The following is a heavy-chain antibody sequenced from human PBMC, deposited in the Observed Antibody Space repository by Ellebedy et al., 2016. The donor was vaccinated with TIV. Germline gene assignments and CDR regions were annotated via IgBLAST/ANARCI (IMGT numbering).Heavy chain of an antibody. J-gene: IGHJ6*02. D-gene: IGHD5-12*01. Sequence: PGGSLRLSCAASGFTLSNHWMTWVRPAPGKALQWVANIDKNGAVKLYEDSVKGRFSLSRDNGDNSVYLQMNSLRAGDTAVYCWARTGYGYNGMDVWGQGTTVTGSS. CDR1: GFTLSNHW. CDR2: IDKNGAVK. CDR3: ARTGYGYNGMDV. V-gene: IGHV3-7*03.